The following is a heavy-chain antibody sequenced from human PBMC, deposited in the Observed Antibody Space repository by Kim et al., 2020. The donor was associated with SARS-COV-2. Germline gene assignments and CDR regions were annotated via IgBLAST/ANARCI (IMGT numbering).Heavy chain of an antibody. V-gene: IGHV3-23*01. CDR1: GFTFSTYA. J-gene: IGHJ4*02. CDR2: ISSSGDKT. D-gene: IGHD2-15*01. CDR3: ARGSAGLTWLGD. Sequence: GGSLRLSCAASGFTFSTYAMTWVRQAPGKGLEWVSTISSSGDKTYVADSVKGRFTISRDNSKSTLYLQMYSLRAEDTAVYHCARGSAGLTWLGDWGQGTLVIVSS.